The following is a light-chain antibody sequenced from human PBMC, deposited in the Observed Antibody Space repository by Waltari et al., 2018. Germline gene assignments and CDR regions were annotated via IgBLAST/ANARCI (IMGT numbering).Light chain of an antibody. J-gene: IGKJ3*01. CDR3: QQSYNILFT. CDR2: AAS. V-gene: IGKV1-39*01. Sequence: DIQMTQSPSSLSASVGYRVTITCRASQNINKYLNWYQLKPGKAPKLLIYAASTLQSGVPSRFSGSGSGTDFTLTINSLQPEDFATYSCQQSYNILFTFGPGTKVDIK. CDR1: QNINKY.